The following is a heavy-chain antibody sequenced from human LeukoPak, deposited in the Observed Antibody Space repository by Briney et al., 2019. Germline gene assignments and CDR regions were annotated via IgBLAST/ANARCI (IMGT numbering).Heavy chain of an antibody. CDR2: ISGSGDRT. J-gene: IGHJ4*02. CDR3: TRRAYSGGWLAPDY. Sequence: PGGSLRLSCAASGFTFSNYAISWVRQAPGKGLEWVSSISGSGDRTFYADSVKDRFTISRDNSKNTLSLQLSSLTVEDTAVYYCTRRAYSGGWLAPDYWGQGTLVTVSS. CDR1: GFTFSNYA. D-gene: IGHD6-19*01. V-gene: IGHV3-23*01.